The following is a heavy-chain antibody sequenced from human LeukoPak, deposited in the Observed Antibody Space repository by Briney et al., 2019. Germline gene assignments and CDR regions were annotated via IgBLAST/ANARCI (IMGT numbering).Heavy chain of an antibody. J-gene: IGHJ4*02. V-gene: IGHV1-18*04. CDR1: GYTFTSYG. CDR2: ISAYNGNT. CDR3: AREGSDYYGSGSYYNHFDY. D-gene: IGHD3-10*01. Sequence: GASVKVSCKASGYTFTSYGISWVRQAPGQGLEWMGWISAYNGNTNYAQKLQGRVTMTTDTSTSTAYMELRSLRSDDTAAYYCAREGSDYYGSGSYYNHFDYWGQGTLVTVSS.